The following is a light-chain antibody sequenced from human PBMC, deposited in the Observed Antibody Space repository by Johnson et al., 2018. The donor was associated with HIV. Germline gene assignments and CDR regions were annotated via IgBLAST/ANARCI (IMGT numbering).Light chain of an antibody. Sequence: QSVLTQPPSVSAAPGQKVTISCSGSSSNIENNYVSWYQQLPGTAPKLLIYDNNKRPSGIPDQFSGSKSGTSATLGITGLQTGDEADYYCETWDSSLSGYYVFGTGTTLTVL. CDR2: DNN. J-gene: IGLJ1*01. V-gene: IGLV1-51*01. CDR3: ETWDSSLSGYYV. CDR1: SSNIENNY.